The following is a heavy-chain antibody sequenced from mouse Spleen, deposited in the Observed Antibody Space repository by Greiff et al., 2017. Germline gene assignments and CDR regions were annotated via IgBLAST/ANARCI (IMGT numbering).Heavy chain of an antibody. Sequence: EVQLQESGAELVKPGASVKLSCTASGFNIKDYYMHWVKQRTEQGLEWIGRIDPEDGETKYAPKFQGKATITADTSSNTAYLQLSSLTSEDTAVYYCARWGGGLSRGLYSYYSYDDYYAMDYWGQGTSVTVSS. V-gene: IGHV14-2*01. CDR1: GFNIKDYY. J-gene: IGHJ4*01. CDR2: IDPEDGET. D-gene: IGHD2-12*01. CDR3: ARWGGGLSRGLYSYYSYDDYYAMDY.